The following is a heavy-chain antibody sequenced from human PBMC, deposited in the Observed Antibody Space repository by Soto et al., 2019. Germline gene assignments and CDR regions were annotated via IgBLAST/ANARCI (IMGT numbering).Heavy chain of an antibody. J-gene: IGHJ6*02. V-gene: IGHV1-69*13. D-gene: IGHD3-3*01. Sequence: ASVKVSCKASGGTFSSYAISWVRHAPGRGLEWMGGIIPIFGTANYAQKFQGRVTITADESTSTAYMELSSLRSEDTAVYYCARDPGYDFWSGYPNDYYYYGMDVWGQGTTVTVSS. CDR2: IIPIFGTA. CDR3: ARDPGYDFWSGYPNDYYYYGMDV. CDR1: GGTFSSYA.